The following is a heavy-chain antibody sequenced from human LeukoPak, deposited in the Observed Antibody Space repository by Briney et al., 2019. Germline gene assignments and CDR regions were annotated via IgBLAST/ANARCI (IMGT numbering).Heavy chain of an antibody. V-gene: IGHV3-48*04. CDR3: GRGHWGLDY. CDR2: IDKSGGTI. CDR1: GFTFSLYW. Sequence: PGGSLRLSCAASGFTFSLYWMTWVRQSPGKGLEWVAFIDKSGGTIYSADSVKGRFTISRDNAKSSLYLEMNSLRAEDTAVYYCGRGHWGLDYWGQGTLVTVSS. J-gene: IGHJ4*02. D-gene: IGHD7-27*01.